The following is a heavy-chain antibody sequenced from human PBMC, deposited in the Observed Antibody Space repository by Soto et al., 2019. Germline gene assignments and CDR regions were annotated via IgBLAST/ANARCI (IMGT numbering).Heavy chain of an antibody. J-gene: IGHJ5*02. V-gene: IGHV3-30*18. CDR2: ISYDGNNK. D-gene: IGHD4-17*01. CDR3: AKDLLHNTMTTCGS. Sequence: PGGSLRLSCAASGFTFSDYGMHWVRQAPGKGLEWVAVISYDGNNKYYAESVKGRFTISRDNFKSTLYLQMSSLRAEDTAVYFCAKDLLHNTMTTCGSWGQGTLVTVSS. CDR1: GFTFSDYG.